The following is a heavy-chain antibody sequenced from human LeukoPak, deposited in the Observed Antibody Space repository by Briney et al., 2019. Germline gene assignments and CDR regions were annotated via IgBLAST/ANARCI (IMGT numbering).Heavy chain of an antibody. Sequence: GGSLRLSCAASGISVSNDYMIWVRQAPGKGLEWVAVISYDGSNKYYADSVKGRFTISRDNSKNTLYLHMNSLTAEHTAVYYCARDQKGDYYDSSGFYRVRYFDYWGQGTLVTVSS. J-gene: IGHJ4*02. CDR3: ARDQKGDYYDSSGFYRVRYFDY. CDR2: ISYDGSNK. D-gene: IGHD3-22*01. V-gene: IGHV3-30-3*01. CDR1: GISVSNDY.